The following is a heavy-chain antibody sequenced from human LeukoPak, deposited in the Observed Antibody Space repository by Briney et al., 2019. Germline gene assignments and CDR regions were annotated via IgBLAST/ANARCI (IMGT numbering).Heavy chain of an antibody. CDR3: ARGVILFGDSPLRGHFDY. CDR1: GFTFSSYS. D-gene: IGHD3-10*01. J-gene: IGHJ4*02. Sequence: PGGSLRLSCAASGFTFSSYSMNWVRPAPGKGLEWVSSISTSSNYIYYADSVKGRFTISRDNAENSLYLQMNSLRAEDTAVYYCARGVILFGDSPLRGHFDYWGQGTLVTVSS. V-gene: IGHV3-21*01. CDR2: ISTSSNYI.